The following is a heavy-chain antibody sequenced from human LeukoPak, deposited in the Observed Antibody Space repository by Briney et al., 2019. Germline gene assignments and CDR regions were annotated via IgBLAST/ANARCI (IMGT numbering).Heavy chain of an antibody. J-gene: IGHJ6*03. D-gene: IGHD5-18*01. Sequence: SVKVSCKASGGTFSSYAISWVRQAPGQGLEWMGGNIPIFGTANYAQKFQGRVTITTDESTSTAYMELSSPRSEDTAVYYCARSGYSYGRNDYYYYHMDVWGKGTTVTVSS. CDR1: GGTFSSYA. CDR2: NIPIFGTA. V-gene: IGHV1-69*05. CDR3: ARSGYSYGRNDYYYYHMDV.